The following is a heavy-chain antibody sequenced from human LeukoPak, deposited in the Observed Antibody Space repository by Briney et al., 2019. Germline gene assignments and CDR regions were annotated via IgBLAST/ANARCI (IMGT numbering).Heavy chain of an antibody. Sequence: GGSLRLSCVGSGFIFRDYWMTWFRQSPGRGLEWVASLNKDGSQTYYVDSVRGYVTSVGGRFTISRDNAKNSVYLQVNGLRADGTAVFFCARRKSDDGWSVDSWGQGTLVTVSS. CDR3: ARRKSDDGWSVDS. CDR1: GFIFRDYW. J-gene: IGHJ4*02. D-gene: IGHD6-19*01. CDR2: LNKDGSQT. V-gene: IGHV3-7*01.